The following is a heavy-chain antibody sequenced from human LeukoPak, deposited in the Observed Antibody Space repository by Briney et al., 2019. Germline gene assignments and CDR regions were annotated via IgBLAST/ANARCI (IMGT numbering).Heavy chain of an antibody. CDR1: GGSISSSSYY. CDR3: ARVGGLRVRGGSGSYYAFDY. J-gene: IGHJ4*02. CDR2: IYYSGST. D-gene: IGHD3-10*01. V-gene: IGHV4-39*01. Sequence: PSETLSLTCTVSGGSISSSSYYWGWIRQPPGKGLEWIGSIYYSGSTYYNPSLKSRVTISVDTSKNQFSLKLSSVTAADTAVYYCARVGGLRVRGGSGSYYAFDYWGQGTLVTVSS.